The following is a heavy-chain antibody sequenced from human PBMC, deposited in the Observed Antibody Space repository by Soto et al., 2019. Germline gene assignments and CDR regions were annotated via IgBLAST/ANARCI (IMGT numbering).Heavy chain of an antibody. CDR3: ALYIAAQGWGTWFDY. CDR1: GFSLSTSGVG. Sequence: QITLKESGPTLVKPTQTLTLTCTFSGFSLSTSGVGVGWIRQPPGKALEWLALIYWNDDKRYSPSLKSRLTITKDTSKNQVVLTMTNMDPVDTATYYCALYIAAQGWGTWFDYWGQGTLVTVSS. D-gene: IGHD6-6*01. J-gene: IGHJ4*02. CDR2: IYWNDDK. V-gene: IGHV2-5*01.